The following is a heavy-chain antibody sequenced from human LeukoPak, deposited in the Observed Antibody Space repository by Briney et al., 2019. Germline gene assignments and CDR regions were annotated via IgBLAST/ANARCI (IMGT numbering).Heavy chain of an antibody. V-gene: IGHV3-43*01. CDR1: GFTFDDYT. D-gene: IGHD6-13*01. CDR3: AVRYSGSWYLFDY. Sequence: GGSLRLSCAASGFTFDDYTMHWVRQAPGKGLEWVSLISWDGSTSYYADSLKGRFTVSRDIAKNTLFLQMNSLRAEDTAVYYCAVRYSGSWYLFDYWGQGTLVTVSS. J-gene: IGHJ4*02. CDR2: ISWDGSTS.